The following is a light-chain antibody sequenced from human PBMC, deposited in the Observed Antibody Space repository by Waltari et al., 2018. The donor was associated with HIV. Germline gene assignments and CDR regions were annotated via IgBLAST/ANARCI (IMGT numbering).Light chain of an antibody. CDR3: VTWDDSLSGMV. CDR2: SNN. Sequence: QSVLTQPPSASGTPGQRVTISCSGSRSNLQNNNLNWYQQLPGTAPKLLIYSNNQRPSGVPDRISGSKSGTSASLAISGLQSEDEADYYCVTWDDSLSGMVFGGGTKLTVL. CDR1: RSNLQNNN. V-gene: IGLV1-44*01. J-gene: IGLJ2*01.